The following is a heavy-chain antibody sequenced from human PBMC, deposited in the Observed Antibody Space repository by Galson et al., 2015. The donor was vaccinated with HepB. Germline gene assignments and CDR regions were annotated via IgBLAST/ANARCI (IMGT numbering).Heavy chain of an antibody. D-gene: IGHD1-26*01. CDR3: ARLSSGSSSDDY. V-gene: IGHV1-69*02. J-gene: IGHJ4*02. CDR2: IIPILGIV. Sequence: SVKVSCKASGGTFSSYTISWVRQAPGQGLEWMGRIIPILGIVNYAQKFQGRVTITADKSTSTAYMELSSLRSEDTAVYYCARLSSGSSSDDYWGQGTLVTVSS. CDR1: GGTFSSYT.